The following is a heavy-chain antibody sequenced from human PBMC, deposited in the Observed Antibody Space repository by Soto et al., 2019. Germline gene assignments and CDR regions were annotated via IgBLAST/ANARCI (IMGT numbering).Heavy chain of an antibody. CDR3: AKSSSRAHYYAMDV. V-gene: IGHV3-23*01. CDR1: GFTFSSYA. Sequence: GSLILSCAASGFTFSSYAMNWVRQAPGKGLEWVAGVSASGGGTSYADSVKGRFTISRDNSKDTLYLQMNSLRAEDTAVYYCAKSSSRAHYYAMDVWGQGTTVTVSS. J-gene: IGHJ6*02. CDR2: VSASGGGT. D-gene: IGHD2-2*01.